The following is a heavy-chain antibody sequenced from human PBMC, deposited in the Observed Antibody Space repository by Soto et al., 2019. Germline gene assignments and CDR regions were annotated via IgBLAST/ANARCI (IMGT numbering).Heavy chain of an antibody. V-gene: IGHV4-61*01. CDR2: IYYSGST. J-gene: IGHJ6*02. D-gene: IGHD6-19*01. CDR1: GGSVSGGSYY. Sequence: QVQLQESGPGLVKPSETLSLTCTVSGGSVSGGSYYWSWIRQPPGKGLEWIGYIYYSGSTNYNPSLKSRVTSSVDTSKNQFSLKLSSVTAADTAVYYWARGIEGWYQGRYYYGMDVWGQGTTVTVSS. CDR3: ARGIEGWYQGRYYYGMDV.